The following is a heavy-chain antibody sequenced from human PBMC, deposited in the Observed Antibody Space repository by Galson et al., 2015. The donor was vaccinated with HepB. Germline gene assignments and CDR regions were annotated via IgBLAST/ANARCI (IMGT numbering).Heavy chain of an antibody. Sequence: SLRLSCAASGFTFNTYSMNWVRQAPGKGLEWILYISRSSSTIYYADSVKGRFTISRDNAQNSLYLQMISLRAEDTAVYYCAREGGQLGHDYFYGMDVWGRGTTVTVSS. V-gene: IGHV3-48*04. CDR3: AREGGQLGHDYFYGMDV. CDR1: GFTFNTYS. J-gene: IGHJ6*02. CDR2: ISRSSSTI. D-gene: IGHD1-1*01.